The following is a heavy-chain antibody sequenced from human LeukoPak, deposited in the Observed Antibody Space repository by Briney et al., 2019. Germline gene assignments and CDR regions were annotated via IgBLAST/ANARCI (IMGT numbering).Heavy chain of an antibody. J-gene: IGHJ2*01. CDR1: GDSFSIYY. CDR2: IYTSGST. CDR3: ARDPIQLWTYYDWYFDL. D-gene: IGHD5-18*01. V-gene: IGHV4-4*07. Sequence: PSETLSLTCTVSGDSFSIYYWSWIRQPAGKGLEWIGRIYTSGSTNYNPSLKSRVTISVDTSKNQFSLKLSSVTAADTAVYYCARDPIQLWTYYDWYFDLWGRGTLVTVSS.